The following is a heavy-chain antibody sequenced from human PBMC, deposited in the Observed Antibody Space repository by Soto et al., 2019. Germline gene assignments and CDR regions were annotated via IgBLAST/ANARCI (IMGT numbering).Heavy chain of an antibody. J-gene: IGHJ4*02. CDR2: IYYSGST. Sequence: QLQLQESGPGLVKPSETLSLTCTVSGGSISSSSYYWGWIRQPPGKGLEWIGSIYYSGSTYDNPSLKSRVTISVATSKNQFSLKLGSVTAADTAVYYCARQGDTMVRGGSDYWGQGTLVTVSS. D-gene: IGHD3-10*01. CDR3: ARQGDTMVRGGSDY. V-gene: IGHV4-39*01. CDR1: GGSISSSSYY.